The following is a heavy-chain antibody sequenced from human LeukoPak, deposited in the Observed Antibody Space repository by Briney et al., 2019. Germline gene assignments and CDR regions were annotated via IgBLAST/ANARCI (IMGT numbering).Heavy chain of an antibody. D-gene: IGHD3-9*01. CDR3: ASRELYDILTGPSP. V-gene: IGHV4-34*01. Sequence: PSETLSLTCAVYGGSFSGYYWSWIRQPPGKGLEWIGEINHSGSTNYNPSLKSRVTISVDTSKNQFSLKLSSVTASDTPVYYCASRELYDILTGPSPWGQGNLVTVSS. CDR1: GGSFSGYY. J-gene: IGHJ5*02. CDR2: INHSGST.